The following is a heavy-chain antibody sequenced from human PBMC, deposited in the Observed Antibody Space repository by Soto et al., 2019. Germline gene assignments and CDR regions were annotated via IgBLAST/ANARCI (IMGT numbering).Heavy chain of an antibody. CDR1: DGSISSGDYY. Sequence: SETLSLTCTVSDGSISSGDYYWSWIRQHPGKGLEWIGYIYYSGSTYYNPSLKSRVTISVDTSKNQFSLKLSSVTAADTAVYYCATDNLEYFQHWGRGTLVTVSS. J-gene: IGHJ1*01. CDR2: IYYSGST. CDR3: ATDNLEYFQH. V-gene: IGHV4-31*03.